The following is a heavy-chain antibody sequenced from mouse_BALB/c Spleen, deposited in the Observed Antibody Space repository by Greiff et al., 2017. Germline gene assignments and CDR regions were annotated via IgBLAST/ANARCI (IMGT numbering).Heavy chain of an antibody. CDR3: ARDYGSSSAWFAY. CDR2: INPSSGYT. V-gene: IGHV1-4*01. Sequence: VKLQESGAELARPGASVKMSCKASGYTFTSYTMHWVKQRPGQGLEWIGYINPSSGYTNYNQKFKDKATLTADKSSSTAYMQLSSLTSEDSAVYYCARDYGSSSAWFAYWGQGTLVTVSA. D-gene: IGHD1-1*01. J-gene: IGHJ3*01. CDR1: GYTFTSYT.